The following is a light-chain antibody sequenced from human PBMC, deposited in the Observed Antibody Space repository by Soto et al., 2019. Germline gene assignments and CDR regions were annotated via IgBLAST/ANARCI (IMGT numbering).Light chain of an antibody. CDR3: QQYGSSPMT. CDR1: QSVPSSTY. CDR2: GAS. Sequence: EIVLTQSPGTLSLSPGERATLSCRASQSVPSSTYLGWFQQKPGQAPRPLLYGASTRASGVPDRFSGSGSGTDFTLTISRLEPEDFAVYYCQQYGSSPMTFGPGTKVDVK. J-gene: IGKJ3*01. V-gene: IGKV3-20*01.